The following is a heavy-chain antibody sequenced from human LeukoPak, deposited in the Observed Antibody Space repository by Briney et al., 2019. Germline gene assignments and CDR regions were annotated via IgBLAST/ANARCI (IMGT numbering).Heavy chain of an antibody. Sequence: PGGSLRLSCAASGFTFSSYSMNWVRQAPGKGLESASSISSSSTYIYYADSVKGRFTISRDNAKNSLYLQLNSLRADDTAVYYCARVLGGGSSKYYFDFWGQGTLVTVSS. CDR1: GFTFSSYS. CDR2: ISSSSTYI. D-gene: IGHD1-26*01. J-gene: IGHJ4*02. CDR3: ARVLGGGSSKYYFDF. V-gene: IGHV3-21*06.